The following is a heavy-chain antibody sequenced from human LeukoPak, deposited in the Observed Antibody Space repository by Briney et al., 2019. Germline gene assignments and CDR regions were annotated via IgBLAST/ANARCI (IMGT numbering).Heavy chain of an antibody. CDR3: AGLSGYDPYYFDY. Sequence: ASMKVSCRASGYSFTGYYMHWVRQAPGPGLEWMGCINPNSGGTDYAQKFQGRVTMTRDTSISTAYMELSRLTSDDTAVYYCAGLSGYDPYYFDYWGQGTLVAVSS. CDR1: GYSFTGYY. CDR2: INPNSGGT. D-gene: IGHD5-12*01. V-gene: IGHV1-2*02. J-gene: IGHJ4*02.